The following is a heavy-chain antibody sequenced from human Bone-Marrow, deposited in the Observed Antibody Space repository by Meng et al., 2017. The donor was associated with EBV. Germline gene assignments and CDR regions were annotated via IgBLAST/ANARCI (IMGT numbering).Heavy chain of an antibody. CDR2: ITARGGRT. CDR3: ARDGGNHNFDF. CDR1: GNLFIRSY. V-gene: IGHV1-46*01. Sequence: QAPQVQSGAEVKKPGAHGTCPCKAAGNLFIRSYFHWVRQAPGQGLEWMGRITARGGRTIYAQNFRGRVTMTRDTSTSKVYLEVRSLRSEDTAVYFCARDGGNHNFDFWGQGTLVTVSS. D-gene: IGHD1-14*01. J-gene: IGHJ4*02.